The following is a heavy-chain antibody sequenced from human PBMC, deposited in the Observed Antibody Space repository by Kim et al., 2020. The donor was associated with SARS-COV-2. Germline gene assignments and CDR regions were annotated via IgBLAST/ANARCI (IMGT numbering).Heavy chain of an antibody. CDR3: ARAPTGGRLQNVGVFDL. CDR1: GFTFSNFW. V-gene: IGHV3-7*01. Sequence: GGSLRLSCAASGFTFSNFWMAWVRQIPGKGLEWVANIEQGGGERYYVASVKGRFTISRNNAKKSLYLQLNSLRADDTAVYYCARAPTGGRLQNVGVFDLWGQGTLVSFSS. J-gene: IGHJ4*02. CDR2: IEQGGGER. D-gene: IGHD3-10*01.